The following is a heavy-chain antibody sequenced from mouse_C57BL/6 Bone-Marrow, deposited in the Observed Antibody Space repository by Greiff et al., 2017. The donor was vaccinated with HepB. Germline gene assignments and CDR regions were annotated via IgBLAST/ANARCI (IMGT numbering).Heavy chain of an antibody. J-gene: IGHJ1*03. V-gene: IGHV5-9-1*02. Sequence: EVQVVESGEGLVKPGGSLKLSCAASGFTFSSYAMSWVRQTPEKRLEWVAYISSGGDYIYYADTVKGRFTISRDNARNTLYLQMSSLKSEDTAMYYCTRDNDYGSSYWYFDVWGTGTTVTVSS. D-gene: IGHD1-1*01. CDR2: ISSGGDYI. CDR3: TRDNDYGSSYWYFDV. CDR1: GFTFSSYA.